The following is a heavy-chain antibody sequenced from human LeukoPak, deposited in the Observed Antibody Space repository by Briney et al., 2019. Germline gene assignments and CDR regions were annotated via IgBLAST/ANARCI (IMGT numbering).Heavy chain of an antibody. Sequence: GGSLRLSCAASGFTFYDYAMHWVRQAPGKGLEWVSGISWNSGSIVYADSVKGRFTISRDNAKNTLYLQMNSLRAEDTAVYYCASPWSSGYYWSDYWGQGTLVTVSS. CDR1: GFTFYDYA. D-gene: IGHD3-22*01. CDR2: ISWNSGSI. J-gene: IGHJ4*02. V-gene: IGHV3-9*01. CDR3: ASPWSSGYYWSDY.